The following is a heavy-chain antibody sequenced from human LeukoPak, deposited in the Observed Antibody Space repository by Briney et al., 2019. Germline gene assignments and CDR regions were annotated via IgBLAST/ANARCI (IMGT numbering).Heavy chain of an antibody. V-gene: IGHV3-23*01. CDR2: IGRSGANS. Sequence: GGSLRLSCAASGFTFNKYAMSWVRQSPGKGLEWVSAIGRSGANSYYATSVKGRFSVSRDNTKNTFHLQMNSLRAEDTAIYYCAKLQTAVVPAATLGFDSWGLGVLVTVSS. CDR3: AKLQTAVVPAATLGFDS. D-gene: IGHD2-2*01. J-gene: IGHJ4*02. CDR1: GFTFNKYA.